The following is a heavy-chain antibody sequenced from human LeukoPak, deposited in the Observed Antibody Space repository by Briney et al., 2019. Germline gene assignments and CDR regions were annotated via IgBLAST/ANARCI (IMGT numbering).Heavy chain of an antibody. V-gene: IGHV1-2*06. CDR1: GYTLTAYY. CDR3: ARPYYESSGLYVDAFDI. Sequence: ASVKVSCKASGYTLTAYYLHWVRQAPGQGLEWMGRINPNSGGTTYAQKFQGRVTMTRDTSIGTAYMELSSLRSDDTAVYYCARPYYESSGLYVDAFDIWGQGTMVTVSS. CDR2: INPNSGGT. D-gene: IGHD3-22*01. J-gene: IGHJ3*02.